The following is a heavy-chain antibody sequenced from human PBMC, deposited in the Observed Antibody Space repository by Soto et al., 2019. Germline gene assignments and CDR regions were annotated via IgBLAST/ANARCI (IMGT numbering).Heavy chain of an antibody. D-gene: IGHD3-10*01. CDR3: DSAYPAAMVRFDY. CDR2: IYYSGST. CDR1: GGSISSGDYY. V-gene: IGHV4-30-4*01. Sequence: QVQLQESGPGLVKPSQTLSLTCTVSGGSISSGDYYWSWIRQPPGKGLEWIGYIYYSGSTYYNPSLKSRVTISVHAAKNQLSLKLSSGTAAATAVYFCDSAYPAAMVRFDYWGKGTLVTVSS. J-gene: IGHJ4*02.